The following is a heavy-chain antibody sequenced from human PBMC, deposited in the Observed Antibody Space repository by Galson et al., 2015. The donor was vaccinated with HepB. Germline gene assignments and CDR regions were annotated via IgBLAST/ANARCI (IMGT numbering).Heavy chain of an antibody. CDR2: IRSKAYGGTT. CDR1: GFTFGDYA. Sequence: SLRLSCAASGFTFGDYAMSWVRQAPGKGLEWVGFIRSKAYGGTTEYAASVKGRFTISRDDSKSIAYLQMNSLKTEDTAVYYCTTGGYGDCWYFDLWGRGTLVTVSS. J-gene: IGHJ2*01. V-gene: IGHV3-49*04. CDR3: TTGGYGDCWYFDL. D-gene: IGHD4-17*01.